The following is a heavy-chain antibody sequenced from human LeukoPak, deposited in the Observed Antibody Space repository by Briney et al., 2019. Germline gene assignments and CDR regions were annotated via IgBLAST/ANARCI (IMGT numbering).Heavy chain of an antibody. Sequence: GGSLRLSCAASGFTFSSYGMHWVRQAPGKGLEWVAVISYDGSNKYYADSVKGRFTISRDNSKNTLYLQMNSLRGEDTAVYYCAKDFRIGYSAHFDYWGQGALVTVSS. J-gene: IGHJ4*02. D-gene: IGHD2-21*01. CDR3: AKDFRIGYSAHFDY. V-gene: IGHV3-30*18. CDR2: ISYDGSNK. CDR1: GFTFSSYG.